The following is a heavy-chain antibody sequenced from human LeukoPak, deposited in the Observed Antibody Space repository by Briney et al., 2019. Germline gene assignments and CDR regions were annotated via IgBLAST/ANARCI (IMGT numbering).Heavy chain of an antibody. D-gene: IGHD3-22*01. J-gene: IGHJ4*02. V-gene: IGHV1-69*04. CDR3: ARLSGYYYSNPDY. CDR1: GGTFSSYA. Sequence: ASVKVSCKASGGTFSSYAISWVRQAPGQGLEWMGRIIPILGIANYAQKFQGRVTITADKSTSTAYMELSSLRSEDTAVYYCARLSGYYYSNPDYWGQGALVTVSS. CDR2: IIPILGIA.